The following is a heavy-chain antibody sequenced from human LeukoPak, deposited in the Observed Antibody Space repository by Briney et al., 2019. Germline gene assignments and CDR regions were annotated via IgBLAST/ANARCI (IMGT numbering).Heavy chain of an antibody. CDR1: GGSFSGYY. J-gene: IGHJ3*02. D-gene: IGHD3-10*01. Sequence: SETLSLTCAVYGGSFSGYYWSWIRQPPGKGLEWIGEINHSGSTNYNPSLKSRVTISLDTSRNQFSLKLNSVTAADTAVYYCAKSNGYGLVDIWGQGTMVSVSS. CDR3: AKSNGYGLVDI. CDR2: INHSGST. V-gene: IGHV4-34*01.